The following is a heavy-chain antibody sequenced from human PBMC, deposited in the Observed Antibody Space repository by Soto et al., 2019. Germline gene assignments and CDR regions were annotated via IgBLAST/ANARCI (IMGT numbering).Heavy chain of an antibody. CDR2: ISPDGSNA. J-gene: IGHJ3*02. V-gene: IGHV3-30-3*01. Sequence: QVQLVEPGGDVVQPGRSLRLSCAASGSTFSSYDIHWVRQAPGKGLEWVAHISPDGSNAYYADSVKGRFTVSRDNAKNTVYLQMNSLRAEDAAVYYCARGPSHGAFDIWGQGTMVTVSS. CDR3: ARGPSHGAFDI. CDR1: GSTFSSYD.